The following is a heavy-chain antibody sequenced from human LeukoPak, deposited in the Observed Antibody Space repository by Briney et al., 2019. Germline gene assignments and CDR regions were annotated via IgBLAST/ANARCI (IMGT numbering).Heavy chain of an antibody. Sequence: SETLSLTCTVSGGSISSSYWNWVRQPAGKGLEWIGRIKTSGSTDYNPSLKSRVTMSVDTSKNQFSLKSTSVTAADTAVYYCARWGDYGGTDAFDIWGQGTMVTVSS. D-gene: IGHD4-23*01. V-gene: IGHV4-4*07. J-gene: IGHJ3*02. CDR1: GGSISSSY. CDR3: ARWGDYGGTDAFDI. CDR2: IKTSGST.